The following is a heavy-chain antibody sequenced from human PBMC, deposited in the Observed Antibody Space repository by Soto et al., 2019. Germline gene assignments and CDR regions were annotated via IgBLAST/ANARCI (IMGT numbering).Heavy chain of an antibody. Sequence: PGGSLRLSCAASGFTFSSYAMHWVRQAPGKGLEYVSAISSNGGSTYYANSVKGRFTISRDNSKNTLYLQMGSLRAEDMAVYYCARDALLNFMVRGVLDVWGQGTTVTVSS. D-gene: IGHD3-10*01. CDR2: ISSNGGST. J-gene: IGHJ6*02. CDR1: GFTFSSYA. V-gene: IGHV3-64*01. CDR3: ARDALLNFMVRGVLDV.